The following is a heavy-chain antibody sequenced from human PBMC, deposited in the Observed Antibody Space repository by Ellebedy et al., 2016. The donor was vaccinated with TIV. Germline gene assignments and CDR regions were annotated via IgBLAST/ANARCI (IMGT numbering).Heavy chain of an antibody. CDR2: ISYDGSKK. CDR3: ARVPWGSGAVNWFDP. CDR1: GFIFSGYA. D-gene: IGHD3-10*01. J-gene: IGHJ5*02. Sequence: GFIFSGYAMHWVRQAPGKGLEWVAVISYDGSKKYYADSVKGRFTISRDNSGNTVYLQRNSLRGEDTAVYYCARVPWGSGAVNWFDPWGQGTLVTVSS. V-gene: IGHV3-30-3*01.